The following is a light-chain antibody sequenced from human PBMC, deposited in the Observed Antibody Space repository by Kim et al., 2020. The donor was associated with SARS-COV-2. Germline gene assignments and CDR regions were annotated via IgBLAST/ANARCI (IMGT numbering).Light chain of an antibody. CDR2: DDS. V-gene: IGLV3-21*03. J-gene: IGLJ2*01. Sequence: SYELTQPPSVSVAPGKAARITCGGNNIGSKGVHWYQQKPGQAPVLVVYDDSDRPTGIPERFSGSNSGNTATLTISRVEAGDEADYYCQVWDSSSDHPVVFGGGTQLTVL. CDR3: QVWDSSSDHPVV. CDR1: NIGSKG.